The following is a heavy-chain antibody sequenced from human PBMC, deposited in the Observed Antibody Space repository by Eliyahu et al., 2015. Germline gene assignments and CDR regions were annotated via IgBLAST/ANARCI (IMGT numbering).Heavy chain of an antibody. CDR3: ARRGDGYFFDS. D-gene: IGHD5-24*01. Sequence: QLQLQESGPGLVKPSETLSLTXSVSGGSISSYTYWGWIRQSPGRGLEWIANIYYNGDTYYNPSLRSRVSLFVDATRNQFSLSLTSMTAADSAVYYCARRGDGYFFDSWGQGTLVTVSS. J-gene: IGHJ4*02. CDR2: IYYNGDT. V-gene: IGHV4-39*01. CDR1: GGSISSYTY.